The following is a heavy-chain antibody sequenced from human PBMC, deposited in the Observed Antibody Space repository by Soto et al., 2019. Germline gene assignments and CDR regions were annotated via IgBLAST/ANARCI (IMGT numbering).Heavy chain of an antibody. CDR2: INAGNGNT. CDR1: GYNFTSYA. D-gene: IGHD3-10*01. V-gene: IGHV1-3*05. Sequence: QVQLVQSGAEEKKPGASVKVSCKASGYNFTSYAMHWVRQAPGQRLEWMGWINAGNGNTKYSQKFQGRVTITRDTSASTAYMALSSMRSEDTAVYSCARGTPVWFDPWGQGTLVTVSS. CDR3: ARGTPVWFDP. J-gene: IGHJ5*02.